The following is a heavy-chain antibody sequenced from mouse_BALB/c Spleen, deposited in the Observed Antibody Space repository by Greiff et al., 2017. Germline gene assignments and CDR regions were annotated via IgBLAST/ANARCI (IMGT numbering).Heavy chain of an antibody. CDR1: GFTFTDYY. CDR3: ARDKDYGNYHYAMDY. V-gene: IGHV7-3*02. D-gene: IGHD2-1*01. CDR2: IRNKANGYTT. Sequence: EVKLMESGGGLVQPGGSLRLSCATSGFTFTDYYMSWVRQPPGKALEWLGFIRNKANGYTTEYSASVKGRFTISRDNSQSILYLQMNTLRAEDSATYYCARDKDYGNYHYAMDYWGQGTSVTVSS. J-gene: IGHJ4*01.